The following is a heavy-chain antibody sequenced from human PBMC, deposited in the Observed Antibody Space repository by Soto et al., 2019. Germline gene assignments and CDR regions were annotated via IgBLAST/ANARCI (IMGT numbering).Heavy chain of an antibody. J-gene: IGHJ4*02. D-gene: IGHD1-7*01. V-gene: IGHV3-23*01. Sequence: GGSLRLSCATSGLTFSNYAMSWVRQAPGGGLEWVSSMSGSSSTTYYADSVRGRFTISRDRSKNTLYLQMSSLRAEDTALYYCAKNQERELPRVIDFWGQGTLVTV. CDR1: GLTFSNYA. CDR2: MSGSSSTT. CDR3: AKNQERELPRVIDF.